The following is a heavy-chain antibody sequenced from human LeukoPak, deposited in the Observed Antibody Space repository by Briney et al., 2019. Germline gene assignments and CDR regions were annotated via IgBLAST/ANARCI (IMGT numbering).Heavy chain of an antibody. J-gene: IGHJ3*02. CDR3: ARELDSSGRTDAFDI. CDR1: GFTVSSNY. D-gene: IGHD3-22*01. CDR2: IYSGGST. Sequence: GGPLRLSCAASGFTVSSNYMSWVRQAPGKGLEWVSVIYSGGSTYYADSVKGRFTISRDNSKNTLYLQMNSLRAEDTAVYYCARELDSSGRTDAFDIWGQGTMVTVSS. V-gene: IGHV3-66*01.